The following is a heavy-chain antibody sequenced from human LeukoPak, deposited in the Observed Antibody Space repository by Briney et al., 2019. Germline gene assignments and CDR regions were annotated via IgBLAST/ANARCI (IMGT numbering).Heavy chain of an antibody. CDR1: GFTFDDYG. CDR2: INWNGGST. V-gene: IGHV3-20*01. CDR3: ARVYYYDSSGPEGPYYFDC. D-gene: IGHD3-22*01. J-gene: IGHJ4*02. Sequence: SGGSLRLSCAASGFTFDDYGMSWVRQAPGKGLEWVSGINWNGGSTGYADSVKGRFTISRDNAKNSLYLQMNSLRAEDTALYHCARVYYYDSSGPEGPYYFDCWGQGTLVTVSS.